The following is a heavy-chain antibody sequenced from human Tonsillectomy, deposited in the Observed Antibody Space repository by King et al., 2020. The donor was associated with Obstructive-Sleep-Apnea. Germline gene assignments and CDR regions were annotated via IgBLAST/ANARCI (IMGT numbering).Heavy chain of an antibody. D-gene: IGHD5-18*01. V-gene: IGHV3-30*02. CDR2: IRYDGSNK. J-gene: IGHJ4*02. CDR3: AKEFPRGYSYRFFDY. Sequence: VQLVESGGGVVQPGGSLRLSCAASGFTFSSYGMHWVRQAPGKGLEWVAFIRYDGSNKYYADSVKGRFTISRDNSKNTLYLQMNSLRAEDTAVYYCAKEFPRGYSYRFFDYWGQGTLVTVSS. CDR1: GFTFSSYG.